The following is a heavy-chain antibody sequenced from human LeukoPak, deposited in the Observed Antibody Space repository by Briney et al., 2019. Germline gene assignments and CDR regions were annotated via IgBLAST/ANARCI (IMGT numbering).Heavy chain of an antibody. J-gene: IGHJ5*02. CDR3: ARSTYSSGWYTWFVDNWFDP. V-gene: IGHV1-2*02. Sequence: GASVKVSCKASGGTFSSYAISWVRQAPGQGLEWMGWINPNSGGTNYAQKFQGRVTMTRDTSISTAYMELSRLRSDDTAMYYCARSTYSSGWYTWFVDNWFDPWGQGTLVTVSS. CDR1: GGTFSSYA. D-gene: IGHD6-19*01. CDR2: INPNSGGT.